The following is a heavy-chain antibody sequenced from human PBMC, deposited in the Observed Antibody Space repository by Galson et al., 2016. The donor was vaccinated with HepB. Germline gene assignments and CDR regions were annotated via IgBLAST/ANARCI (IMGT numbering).Heavy chain of an antibody. D-gene: IGHD2-2*01. CDR1: GYTFTSYG. CDR2: ISAYNGDT. Sequence: SVKVSCKASGYTFTSYGISWVRQAPGQGLEWMGWISAYNGDTDYAHNFQGRVTMTTDTSTTTHYMELRSLRSDDTAVYFCAKGRGDIVLLPGSYLYYYGMDVWGQGTTVTVSS. CDR3: AKGRGDIVLLPGSYLYYYGMDV. V-gene: IGHV1-18*01. J-gene: IGHJ6*02.